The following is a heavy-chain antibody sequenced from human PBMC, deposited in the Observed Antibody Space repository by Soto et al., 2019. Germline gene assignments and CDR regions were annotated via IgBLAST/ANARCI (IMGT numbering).Heavy chain of an antibody. J-gene: IGHJ4*01. D-gene: IGHD7-27*01. CDR2: ISADNGNT. CDR3: ARDLNGDFYY. V-gene: IGHV1-18*01. Sequence: GASVKVSCKASCYTFITYGMSWVRQAPGQGLEWMGWISADNGNTKYVQKFQGRVTMTTDTSTSTAYMELRSLTSDDTAVYYCARDLNGDFYYWG. CDR1: CYTFITYG.